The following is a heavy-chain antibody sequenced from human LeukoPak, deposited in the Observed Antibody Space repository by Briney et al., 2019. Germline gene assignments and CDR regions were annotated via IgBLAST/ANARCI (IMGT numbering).Heavy chain of an antibody. CDR1: GASISPYY. J-gene: IGHJ4*02. D-gene: IGHD3-10*01. CDR2: LYPSGSS. V-gene: IGHV4-4*07. CDR3: ARDLSGSLYFDY. Sequence: KTSETLSLTCSVSGASISPYYWNWIRQPAGKGLEWIGRLYPSGSSDYNPSLKSRVSISVGTSNNQFSLRVTSVTAADTAIYYCARDLSGSLYFDYWGQGILVTVSA.